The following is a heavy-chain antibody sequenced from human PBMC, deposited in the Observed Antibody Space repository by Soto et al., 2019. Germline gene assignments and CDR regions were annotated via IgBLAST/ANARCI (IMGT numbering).Heavy chain of an antibody. CDR1: GYTFTGYY. Sequence: ASVKVSCKASGYTFTGYYMHWVRQAPGQGLEWMGWINPNSGGTNYAQKFQGWVTMTRDTSISTAYMELSRLRSDDTAVYYCARGYCTNGVCFRLPLDAFDIWGQGTMVTVSS. CDR2: INPNSGGT. V-gene: IGHV1-2*04. CDR3: ARGYCTNGVCFRLPLDAFDI. D-gene: IGHD2-8*01. J-gene: IGHJ3*02.